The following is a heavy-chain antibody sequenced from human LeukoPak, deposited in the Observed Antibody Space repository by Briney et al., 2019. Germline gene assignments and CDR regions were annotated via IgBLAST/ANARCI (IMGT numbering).Heavy chain of an antibody. D-gene: IGHD2-15*01. V-gene: IGHV1-69*05. CDR2: IIPIFGTA. CDR1: GGTFSSYA. Sequence: EASVKVSCKASGGTFSSYAISWVRQAPGQGLEWMGRIIPIFGTANYAQKSQGRVTITTDESTSTAYMELSSLRSEDTAVYYCAREGRYCSGGSCLNWFDPWGQGTLVTVSS. CDR3: AREGRYCSGGSCLNWFDP. J-gene: IGHJ5*02.